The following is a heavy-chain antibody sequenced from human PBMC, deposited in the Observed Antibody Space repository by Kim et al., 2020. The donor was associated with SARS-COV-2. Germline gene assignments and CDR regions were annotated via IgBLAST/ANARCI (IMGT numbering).Heavy chain of an antibody. CDR3: AREQGIAAALGVDY. Sequence: GGSLRLSCAASGFTFSSYGMHWVRQAPGKGLEWVAVISYDGSNKYYADSVKGRFTISRDNSKNTLYLQMNSLRAEDTAVYYCAREQGIAAALGVDYWGQGTLVTVSS. CDR1: GFTFSSYG. V-gene: IGHV3-33*05. CDR2: ISYDGSNK. D-gene: IGHD6-13*01. J-gene: IGHJ4*02.